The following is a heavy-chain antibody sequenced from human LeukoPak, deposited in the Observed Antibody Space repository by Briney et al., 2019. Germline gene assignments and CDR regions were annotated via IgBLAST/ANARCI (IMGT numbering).Heavy chain of an antibody. CDR3: ARHLLWFGESYYYGMDV. Sequence: PSETLSLTCTVSGGSISSYYWSWIRQPLGKGLEWIGYIYYSGSSNYNPSLKSRVTISVDTSKNQFSLKLSSVTAADTAVYYCARHLLWFGESYYYGMDVWGQGTTVTVSS. V-gene: IGHV4-59*08. CDR2: IYYSGSS. J-gene: IGHJ6*02. D-gene: IGHD3-10*01. CDR1: GGSISSYY.